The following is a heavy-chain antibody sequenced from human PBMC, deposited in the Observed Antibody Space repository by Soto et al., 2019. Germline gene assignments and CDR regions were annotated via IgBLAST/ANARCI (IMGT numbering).Heavy chain of an antibody. V-gene: IGHV1-69*02. CDR1: VGTFSSYT. Sequence: QVQLVQSGAEVKKPGSSVKVSCKASVGTFSSYTISWVRQAHGQGLEWMGRIIPILGIANYAQKFQGRVTITADKSTSTAYMELSSLRSEDTAVYYCARSSDYYDSSGYRYYFDYWGQGTLVTVSS. CDR3: ARSSDYYDSSGYRYYFDY. D-gene: IGHD3-22*01. J-gene: IGHJ4*02. CDR2: IIPILGIA.